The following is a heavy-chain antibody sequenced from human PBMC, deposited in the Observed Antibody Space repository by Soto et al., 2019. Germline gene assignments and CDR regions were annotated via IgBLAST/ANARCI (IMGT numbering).Heavy chain of an antibody. Sequence: SETLSLTCTVSGGSISSGVYYWSWIRQHPGKGLEWIGYIYYSGSTYYNPSLKSRVTISVDTSKNQFSLKLSSVTAADTAVYYCARRGVYYDFWSGYFCIAFDIWGQGTMVTVSS. J-gene: IGHJ3*02. CDR2: IYYSGST. V-gene: IGHV4-31*03. CDR3: ARRGVYYDFWSGYFCIAFDI. CDR1: GGSISSGVYY. D-gene: IGHD3-3*01.